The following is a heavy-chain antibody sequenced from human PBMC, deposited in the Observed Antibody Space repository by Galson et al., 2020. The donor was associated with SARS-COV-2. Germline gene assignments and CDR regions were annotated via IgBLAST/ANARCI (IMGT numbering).Heavy chain of an antibody. D-gene: IGHD1-26*01. V-gene: IGHV3-74*01. CDR2: ITSNGSSI. J-gene: IGHJ4*02. CDR1: AITKSNYW. Sequence: GEYLKIYCAAPAITKSNYWMQWVRHAPGKGLVWVSRITSNGSSISYAESVKGRFTISRDNAKNTLYLQMNSLRVEDTALYYCTATRAYWGQGTLVTVSS. CDR3: TATRAY.